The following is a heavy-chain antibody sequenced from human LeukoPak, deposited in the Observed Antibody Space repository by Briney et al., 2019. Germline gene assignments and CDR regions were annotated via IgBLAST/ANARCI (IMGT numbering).Heavy chain of an antibody. D-gene: IGHD2-15*01. CDR2: INTNTGNP. CDR3: ARDRSGYCSGGSCPPDI. CDR1: GYTFTSYA. V-gene: IGHV7-4-1*02. Sequence: ASVKVSCKASGYTFTSYAMNWVRQAPGQGLEWMGWINTNTGNPTYAQGFTGRFVFSLDTSVSTAYLQISSLKAGDTAVYYCARDRSGYCSGGSCPPDIWGQGTMVTVSS. J-gene: IGHJ3*02.